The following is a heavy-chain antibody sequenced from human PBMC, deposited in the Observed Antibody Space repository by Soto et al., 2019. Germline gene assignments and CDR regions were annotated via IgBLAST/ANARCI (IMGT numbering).Heavy chain of an antibody. CDR1: GFSFSHYG. CDR3: ARDRERENFGYYGVDV. CDR2: ISYDGSHK. V-gene: IGHV3-30*03. J-gene: IGHJ6*02. D-gene: IGHD1-26*01. Sequence: QVQVVESGGGVVQPGRSLRLSCVASGFSFSHYGMQWVRQAPGKGLEWVAVISYDGSHKYYGESVTGRFTISRDNSKNTLYLQMNSLRPDDTALYVCARDRERENFGYYGVDVWGQGTTVAVSS.